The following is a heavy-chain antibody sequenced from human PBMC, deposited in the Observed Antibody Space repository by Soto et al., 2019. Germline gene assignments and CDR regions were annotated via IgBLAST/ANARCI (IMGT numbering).Heavy chain of an antibody. CDR2: IYYSGST. D-gene: IGHD2-8*01. Sequence: PSETLSLTCTVSGGSLSSYYWRWNRQPPGKGLECIEYIYYSGSTNYNPSLKSRLTISVDTSKNQFSLKLSSVTAAYTAVYYCPSVGDVYAMEFDYLAPGTLVTVS. CDR3: PSVGDVYAMEFDY. V-gene: IGHV4-59*01. J-gene: IGHJ4*02. CDR1: GGSLSSYY.